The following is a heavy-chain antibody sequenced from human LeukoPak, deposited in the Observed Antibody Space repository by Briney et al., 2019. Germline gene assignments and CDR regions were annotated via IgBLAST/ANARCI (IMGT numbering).Heavy chain of an antibody. Sequence: ASVKVSCKVSGYTLTELSTHWVRQAPGKGLEWMGGFDPEDGETIYAQKFQGRVTMTEDTSTDTAYMELSSLRSEDTAVYYCAVVTTRYYYYYMDVWGKGTTVTVSS. CDR1: GYTLTELS. CDR3: AVVTTRYYYYYMDV. D-gene: IGHD2-21*02. V-gene: IGHV1-24*01. J-gene: IGHJ6*03. CDR2: FDPEDGET.